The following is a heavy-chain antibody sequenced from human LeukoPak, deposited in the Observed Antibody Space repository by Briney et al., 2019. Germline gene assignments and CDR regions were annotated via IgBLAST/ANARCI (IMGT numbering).Heavy chain of an antibody. CDR1: GLTFRSHS. D-gene: IGHD3-3*01. Sequence: GGSLRLSCAASGLTFRSHSMNGVRQAPGKGLEWVSSIGSSSSSIYYADSVKGRFTISRDNAKNSLYLQMNSLRAEDTAAYYCAREVGEGFDYWGQGTLVTVSS. CDR2: IGSSSSSI. V-gene: IGHV3-21*01. J-gene: IGHJ4*02. CDR3: AREVGEGFDY.